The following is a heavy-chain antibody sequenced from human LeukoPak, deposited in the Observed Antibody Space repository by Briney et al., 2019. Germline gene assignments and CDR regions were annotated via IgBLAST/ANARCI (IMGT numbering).Heavy chain of an antibody. J-gene: IGHJ4*02. CDR2: IVGNGGGI. CDR1: GFTFSTYA. Sequence: GGSRRLSGAASGFTFSTYAMNWVGQAPGKGLGWVSVIVGNGGGIHYADSVRGRFSISRDNARSTLYLQMNSLRAEDTAVYYCAKDRIPDGKYSIDFWGQGTLVTVSS. CDR3: AKDRIPDGKYSIDF. V-gene: IGHV3-23*01. D-gene: IGHD5-24*01.